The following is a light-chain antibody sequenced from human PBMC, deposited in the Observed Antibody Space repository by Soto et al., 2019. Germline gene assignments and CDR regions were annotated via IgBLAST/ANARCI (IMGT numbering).Light chain of an antibody. J-gene: IGKJ1*01. CDR3: QQYNNWPRT. CDR1: QSLSGN. Sequence: EIVMTQSPATLSVSPGERVTLSCRASQSLSGNLAWYQQKPGLAPRLLINRASTRATGIPARFSGSGSETEFTLTISSLQSEDFAVYYCQQYNNWPRTFXQGTKLDIK. CDR2: RAS. V-gene: IGKV3-15*01.